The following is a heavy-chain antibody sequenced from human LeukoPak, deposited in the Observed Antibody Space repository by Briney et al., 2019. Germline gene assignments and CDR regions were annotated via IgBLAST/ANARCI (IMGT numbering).Heavy chain of an antibody. Sequence: VASVKVSCKASGYTFTDYYVHWVRQAPGQGLEWMGRISPNSGGTERAQKFHGRFTMTRDTSTGTAYMELSRLKSDDTAMYYCARGNSGYEWVGAAYWGQGTLVTVSS. D-gene: IGHD5-12*01. CDR3: ARGNSGYEWVGAAY. V-gene: IGHV1-2*06. CDR1: GYTFTDYY. CDR2: ISPNSGGT. J-gene: IGHJ4*02.